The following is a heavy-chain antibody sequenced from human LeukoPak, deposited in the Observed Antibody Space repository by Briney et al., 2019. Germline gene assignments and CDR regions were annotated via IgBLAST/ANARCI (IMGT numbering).Heavy chain of an antibody. CDR1: GFTLSSYA. V-gene: IGHV3-23*01. Sequence: GSLRLSCAASGFTLSSYAMSWVRQAPGKGLEWVSAISGSGGSTYYADSVKGRFTISRDNSKNTLYLQMNSLRAEDTAVYYCAKDRYSYGYRFDYWGQGTLVTVSS. CDR2: ISGSGGST. D-gene: IGHD5-18*01. J-gene: IGHJ4*02. CDR3: AKDRYSYGYRFDY.